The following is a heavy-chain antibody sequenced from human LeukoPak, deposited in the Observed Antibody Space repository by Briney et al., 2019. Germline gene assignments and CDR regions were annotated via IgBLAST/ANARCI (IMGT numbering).Heavy chain of an antibody. CDR1: GFTFDDYG. J-gene: IGHJ6*03. CDR2: INWNGGST. CDR3: ARASGSYDPYYYYCMDV. Sequence: PGGSLRLSCAASGFTFDDYGMSWVRQAPGKGLEWVSGINWNGGSTGYVDSVEGRFTISRDNAKNSLYLQMNSLRAEDTALYYCARASGSYDPYYYYCMDVWGKGTTVTVSS. D-gene: IGHD1-26*01. V-gene: IGHV3-20*04.